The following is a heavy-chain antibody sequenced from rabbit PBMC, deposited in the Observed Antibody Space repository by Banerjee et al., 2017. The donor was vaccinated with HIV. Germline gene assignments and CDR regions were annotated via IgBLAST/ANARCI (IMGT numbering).Heavy chain of an antibody. D-gene: IGHD1-1*01. CDR1: GFDFNNNE. CDR3: ARDESSRGWLFDL. V-gene: IGHV1S45*01. CDR2: IGAGNSAIT. Sequence: QEQLVEYGGGLVQPGGTLTLTCTASGFDFNNNEMCWVRQAPGKGLEWIACIGAGNSAITWYANWAKGRFTISKTSSTTVTLQLNSLTAADTAPYFCARDESSRGWLFDLWGHGSLVTVS. J-gene: IGHJ4*01.